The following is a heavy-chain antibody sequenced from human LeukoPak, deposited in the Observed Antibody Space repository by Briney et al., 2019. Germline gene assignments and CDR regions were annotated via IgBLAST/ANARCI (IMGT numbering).Heavy chain of an antibody. CDR1: GFTFDDYA. CDR2: ISWNSGNI. J-gene: IGHJ4*02. D-gene: IGHD3-3*01. V-gene: IGHV3-9*01. CDR3: AKDPNYDFWSGYQDY. Sequence: PGGSLRLSCAASGFTFDDYAMHWVRQAPGKGLEWVSGISWNSGNIGYADSVKGRFTISRDNAKNSLYLQMNSLRAEDTALYYCAKDPNYDFWSGYQDYWGQGTLVTVSS.